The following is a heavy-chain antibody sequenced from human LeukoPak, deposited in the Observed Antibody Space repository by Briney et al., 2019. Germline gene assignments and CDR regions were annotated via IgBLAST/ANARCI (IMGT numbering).Heavy chain of an antibody. Sequence: PGGSLRLSCAASGFTFSSYGMHWVHQAPGKGLELVALIWSDGTKTSYADSVKGRFTISRDISRNTVYLQMNSLRAEDTAVYYCARDADTTGFYWYFDLWGRGTLVTVSS. V-gene: IGHV3-33*08. CDR3: ARDADTTGFYWYFDL. D-gene: IGHD1-26*01. CDR2: IWSDGTKT. CDR1: GFTFSSYG. J-gene: IGHJ2*01.